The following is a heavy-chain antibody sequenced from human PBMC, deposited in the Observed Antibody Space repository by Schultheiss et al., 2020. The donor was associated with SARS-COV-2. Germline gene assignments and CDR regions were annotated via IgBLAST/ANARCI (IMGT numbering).Heavy chain of an antibody. D-gene: IGHD1-26*01. CDR1: GFVFSSFS. CDR2: ISSTGRNI. Sequence: GESLKISCEASGFVFSSFSMNWVRQAPGKGLEWVSSISSTGRNIFYADSMKGRFTVSRDNAKKSLYLQMDRLRAEDTAVYYCVRDSGSYSDLSWFDPWGHGTLVTVSS. CDR3: VRDSGSYSDLSWFDP. V-gene: IGHV3-21*01. J-gene: IGHJ5*02.